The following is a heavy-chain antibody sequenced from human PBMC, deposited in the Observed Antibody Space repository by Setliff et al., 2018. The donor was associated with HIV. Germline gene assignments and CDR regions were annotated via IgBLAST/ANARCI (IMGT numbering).Heavy chain of an antibody. CDR1: GYSFTSNW. CDR2: IHPVDPDT. J-gene: IGHJ3*02. D-gene: IGHD6-13*01. Sequence: GESLKISCKGSGYSFTSNWIGWVRQTPGKGLEWMGIIHPVDPDTRYSPSFQGQVTISADKSISPAYLQWSTLKASDTAIYYCARHRHTAAGTLDAFDIWGQGTVVTVSS. V-gene: IGHV5-51*01. CDR3: ARHRHTAAGTLDAFDI.